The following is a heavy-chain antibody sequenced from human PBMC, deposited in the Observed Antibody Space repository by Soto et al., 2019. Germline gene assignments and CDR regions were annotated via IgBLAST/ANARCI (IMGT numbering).Heavy chain of an antibody. CDR2: IIPIFGTA. D-gene: IGHD2-15*01. J-gene: IGHJ6*02. V-gene: IGHV1-69*01. CDR1: GGNFSSYA. Sequence: QVQLVQSGAEVKKPGSSVKVSCKAPGGNFSSYAISWVRQAPGQGLEWMGGIIPIFGTAKYAKKFQGRVTITADESTSTGYMELSSLRSEYTAVYCCTRSQGGSSNLDSYNYYYYGMDVWGQGTTVTVSS. CDR3: TRSQGGSSNLDSYNYYYYGMDV.